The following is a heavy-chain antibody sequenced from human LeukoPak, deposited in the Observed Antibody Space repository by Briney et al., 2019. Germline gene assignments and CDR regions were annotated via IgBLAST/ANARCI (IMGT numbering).Heavy chain of an antibody. CDR2: IFSGGGT. Sequence: GGSLRLSCAASGFTVSNNYMSWVRQAPGKGLEWVSVIFSGGGTYYADSVKGRFTISRDNSKNTLYLQMNSPRPEDTAVYFCATWRVPGYFDYWGQGTLLTVSS. CDR3: ATWRVPGYFDY. V-gene: IGHV3-66*02. J-gene: IGHJ4*02. D-gene: IGHD3-10*01. CDR1: GFTVSNNY.